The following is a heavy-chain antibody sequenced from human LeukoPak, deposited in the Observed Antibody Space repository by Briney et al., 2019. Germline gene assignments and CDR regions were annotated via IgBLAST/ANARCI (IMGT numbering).Heavy chain of an antibody. D-gene: IGHD5-12*01. V-gene: IGHV4-59*01. CDR1: GGSISSYY. CDR2: IYYSGST. Sequence: SEALSLTCTVSGGSISSYYWGWIRQPPGKGLEWIGYIYYSGSTNYNPSLKSRVTISVDTSKNQFSLKLSSVTAADTAVYYCARGRGYNYGMDVWGQGTTVTVSS. CDR3: ARGRGYNYGMDV. J-gene: IGHJ6*02.